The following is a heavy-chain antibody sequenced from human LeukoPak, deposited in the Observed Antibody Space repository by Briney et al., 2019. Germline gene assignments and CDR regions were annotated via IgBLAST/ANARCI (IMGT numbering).Heavy chain of an antibody. V-gene: IGHV3-33*01. CDR3: ARGPYYDFWSGYSEY. J-gene: IGHJ4*02. CDR1: GFTFSSYG. Sequence: GGSLRLSCAASGFTFSSYGMHWVRQAPGKGLEWVAVIWYDGSNKYYADSVKGRFTISRDNSKNTLYLQMNSLRAEDTAVYYCARGPYYDFWSGYSEYWGQGTVVTVSS. CDR2: IWYDGSNK. D-gene: IGHD3-3*01.